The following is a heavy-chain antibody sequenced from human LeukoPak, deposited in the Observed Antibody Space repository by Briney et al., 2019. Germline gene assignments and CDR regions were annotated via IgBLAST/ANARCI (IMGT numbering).Heavy chain of an antibody. Sequence: GGSLRLSCAASGFTFSSYAMSWVRQAPGKGLEWASAISGSGGSTYYADSVKGRFTTSRDNSKNTLYLQMDSLRAEDTAVYYCAKDQQWLVSDYWGQGTLVTVSS. J-gene: IGHJ4*02. CDR2: ISGSGGST. D-gene: IGHD6-19*01. CDR1: GFTFSSYA. CDR3: AKDQQWLVSDY. V-gene: IGHV3-23*01.